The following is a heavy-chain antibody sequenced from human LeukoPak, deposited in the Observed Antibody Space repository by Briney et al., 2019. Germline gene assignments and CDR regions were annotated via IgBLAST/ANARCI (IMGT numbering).Heavy chain of an antibody. D-gene: IGHD6-13*01. J-gene: IGHJ4*02. Sequence: PGGSLRLSCAASGFIFSDYYMNWIRQAPGKGLEWVSYISNSGSTIYYADSVKGRFTISRDNAKNSLYLQMNSLRAEDTAVYYCARVGRLPAAAGLDYWGQGTLVTVSS. CDR2: ISNSGSTI. CDR3: ARVGRLPAAAGLDY. CDR1: GFIFSDYY. V-gene: IGHV3-11*04.